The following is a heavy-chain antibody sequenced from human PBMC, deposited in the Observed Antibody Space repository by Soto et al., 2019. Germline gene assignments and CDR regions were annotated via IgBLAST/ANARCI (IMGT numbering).Heavy chain of an antibody. V-gene: IGHV4-34*01. J-gene: IGHJ5*02. CDR2: INHSGST. CDR1: GGSFSGYY. CDR3: ASRNSIVVVPAAIHT. Sequence: NPSETLSLTCAVYGGSFSGYYWSWIRQPPGKGLEWIGEINHSGSTNYNPSLKSRVTISVDTSKNQFSLKLSSVTAADTAVYYCASRNSIVVVPAAIHTWGQGTLVTVSS. D-gene: IGHD2-2*01.